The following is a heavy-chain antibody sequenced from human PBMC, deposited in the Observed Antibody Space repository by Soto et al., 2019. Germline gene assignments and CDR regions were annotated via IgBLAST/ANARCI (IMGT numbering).Heavy chain of an antibody. D-gene: IGHD1-7*01. CDR2: INPAGGTT. CDR3: ARDGTFDI. CDR1: GYTFTKYF. Sequence: QVQLVQSGAEVKKPGASVKVSCQASGYTFTKYFIQWIRQGPGQDLEWVGLINPAGGTTSYAQKFQGRVTMTRDTSKRTVFMELTSLRSDDTGVYFCARDGTFDIWGQGPLVTVSS. V-gene: IGHV1-46*01. J-gene: IGHJ4*02.